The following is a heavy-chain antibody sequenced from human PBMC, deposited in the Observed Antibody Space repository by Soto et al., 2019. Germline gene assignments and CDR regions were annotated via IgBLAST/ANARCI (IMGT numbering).Heavy chain of an antibody. CDR2: IRNQTYHERP. J-gene: IGHJ4*02. D-gene: IGHD6-13*01. Sequence: GGSLRLSCTGSGFSFGDCAINWVRQAPGKGLEGVGLIRNQTYHERPEYAASVKDRFTITRYEANSVAYLQMTSLRAEESAVYYCGRAESPDIAYFSDXWGQVTLVTVSX. V-gene: IGHV3-49*04. CDR1: GFSFGDCA. CDR3: GRAESPDIAYFSDX.